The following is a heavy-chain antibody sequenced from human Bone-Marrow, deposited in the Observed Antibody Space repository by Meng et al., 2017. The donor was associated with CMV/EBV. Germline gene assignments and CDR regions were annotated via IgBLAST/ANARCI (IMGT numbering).Heavy chain of an antibody. CDR3: ARVPGAFDI. J-gene: IGHJ3*02. V-gene: IGHV4-34*01. CDR1: GGSFSGYY. CDR2: INHSGST. Sequence: ESLKISCAVYGGSFSGYYWSWIRQPPGKGLEWIGEINHSGSTNYNPSLKSRVTISVDTSKNQFSLKLSSVTAADTAVYYCARVPGAFDIWGQGTMVTVSS.